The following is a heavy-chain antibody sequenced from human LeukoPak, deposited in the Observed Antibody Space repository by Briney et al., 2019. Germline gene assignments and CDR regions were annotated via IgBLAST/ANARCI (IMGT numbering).Heavy chain of an antibody. CDR1: GYSFTDYY. CDR3: ARADFIDAGPYLIGP. CDR2: INTKSGRT. D-gene: IGHD3-3*01. V-gene: IGHV1-2*02. Sequence: ASVRVSCKTSGYSFTDYYIHRVRQAPGQGLEWMGWINTKSGRTSSARKFQGRVTMTRDPSITTVYMDMAWLTSDDTAIYFCARADFIDAGPYLIGPWGQGTLVTVSS. J-gene: IGHJ5*02.